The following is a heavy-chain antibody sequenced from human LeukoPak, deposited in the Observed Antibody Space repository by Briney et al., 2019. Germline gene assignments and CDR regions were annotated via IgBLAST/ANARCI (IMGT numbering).Heavy chain of an antibody. CDR3: ARETAKSGYYRGGSTHFDY. V-gene: IGHV1-69*05. J-gene: IGHJ4*02. Sequence: ASVKVSCKASGGTFSSYAISWVRQAPGQGLEWMGRIIPIFGTANYAQKFQGRVTITTDESTSTAYMELSSLRSEDPAVYYCARETAKSGYYRGGSTHFDYWGQGALVTVSS. CDR2: IIPIFGTA. CDR1: GGTFSSYA. D-gene: IGHD3-3*01.